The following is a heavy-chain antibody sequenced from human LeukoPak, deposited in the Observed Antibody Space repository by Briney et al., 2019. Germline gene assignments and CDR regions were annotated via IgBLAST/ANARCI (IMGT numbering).Heavy chain of an antibody. CDR1: GYTSTGYY. Sequence: ASVKVSCKASGYTSTGYYMHWVRQAPGQGLEWMGWINPNSGGTNYAQKFQGRVTMTRDTSISTAYMELSRLRSDDTAVYYCARASGDYYDSSGPMGPYYMDVWGKGTTVTVSS. J-gene: IGHJ6*03. CDR2: INPNSGGT. D-gene: IGHD3-22*01. V-gene: IGHV1-2*02. CDR3: ARASGDYYDSSGPMGPYYMDV.